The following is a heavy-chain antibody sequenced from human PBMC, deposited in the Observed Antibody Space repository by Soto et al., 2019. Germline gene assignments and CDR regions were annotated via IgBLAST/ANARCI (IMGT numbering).Heavy chain of an antibody. D-gene: IGHD2-15*01. J-gene: IGHJ4*02. Sequence: GSLRLSCAAFGFTFSSYAMSWVRQAPGKGLEWVSGISSSGDRTYYADSVKGRFTISRDNSKNTLSLQMSSLRAEDTAVYYCARMVATSTKTEYWGQGTLVTVSS. V-gene: IGHV3-23*01. CDR1: GFTFSSYA. CDR3: ARMVATSTKTEY. CDR2: ISSSGDRT.